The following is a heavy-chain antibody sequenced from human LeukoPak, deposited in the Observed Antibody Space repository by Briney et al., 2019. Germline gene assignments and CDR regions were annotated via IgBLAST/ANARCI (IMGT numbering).Heavy chain of an antibody. J-gene: IGHJ6*02. V-gene: IGHV4-39*07. Sequence: SETLSLTCTVSGGSISSSSYYWGWIRQPPGKGLEWIGSIYYSGSTYYNPSLKSRVTISVDTSKNQFSLKLSSVTAADTAVYYCARDWSSIGGMDVWGQGTTVTVSS. D-gene: IGHD3-22*01. CDR3: ARDWSSIGGMDV. CDR2: IYYSGST. CDR1: GGSISSSSYY.